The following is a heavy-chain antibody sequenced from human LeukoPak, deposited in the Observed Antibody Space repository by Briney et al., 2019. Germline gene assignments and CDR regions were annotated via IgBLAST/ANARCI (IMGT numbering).Heavy chain of an antibody. CDR1: GFSVSNNH. J-gene: IGHJ4*02. CDR2: IYSGGSI. CDR3: ARDAYWYYFDY. Sequence: GGSLRLSCAASGFSVSNNHMTWVRQAPGKGLEWVLVIYSGGSIYYADSVRGRFTVSRDNSKNTLYLQMNSLRADDTAVYYSARDAYWYYFDYWGQGTLVTVSS. V-gene: IGHV3-66*01. D-gene: IGHD2-8*02.